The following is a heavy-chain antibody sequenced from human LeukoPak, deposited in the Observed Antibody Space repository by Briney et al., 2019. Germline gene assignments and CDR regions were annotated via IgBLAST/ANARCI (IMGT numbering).Heavy chain of an antibody. J-gene: IGHJ3*02. Sequence: SETVSLTCTVSGGSISSYYWSWIRQPPGKGLEWIGYIYYSGSTNYNPSLKSRVTISVDTSKNQFSLKLSSVTAADTAVYYCARGEYSGSYYTAFDIWGQGTMVTVSS. D-gene: IGHD1-26*01. CDR3: ARGEYSGSYYTAFDI. CDR1: GGSISSYY. CDR2: IYYSGST. V-gene: IGHV4-59*08.